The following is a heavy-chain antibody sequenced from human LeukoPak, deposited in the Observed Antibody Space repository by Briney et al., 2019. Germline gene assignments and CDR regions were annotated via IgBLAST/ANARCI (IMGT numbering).Heavy chain of an antibody. CDR3: ARDYYGSGSYYRGFDY. D-gene: IGHD3-10*01. J-gene: IGHJ4*02. CDR1: GGSISSYY. Sequence: PSETLSLTCTVSGGSISSYYWSWIRQPPGKGLEWIGYIYYSGSTNYNPSLKSRVTILVDTSKNQFSLKLSSVTAADTAVYYCARDYYGSGSYYRGFDYWGQGILVTVSS. V-gene: IGHV4-59*01. CDR2: IYYSGST.